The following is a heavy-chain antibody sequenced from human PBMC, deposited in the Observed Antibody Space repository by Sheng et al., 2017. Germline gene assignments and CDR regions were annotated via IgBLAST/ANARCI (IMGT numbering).Heavy chain of an antibody. CDR1: GFTFSNYG. J-gene: IGHJ4*02. CDR2: IRYDGNSK. D-gene: IGHD3-10*01. CDR3: AKDPYYGSGPPRYFDY. Sequence: QVQLVESGGGVVQPGGSLRLSCAASGFTFSNYGMHWVRQAPGKGLEWVTFIRYDGNSKYYADSVKGRFTISRDISKNTLYLQMNSLRAEDTAVYYCAKDPYYGSGPPRYFDYWGQGTLVTVSS. V-gene: IGHV3-30*02.